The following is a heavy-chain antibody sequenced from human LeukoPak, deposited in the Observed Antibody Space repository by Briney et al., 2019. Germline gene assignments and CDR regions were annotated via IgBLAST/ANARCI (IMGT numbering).Heavy chain of an antibody. J-gene: IGHJ4*02. Sequence: GRSLRLSCAASGFTFDDYAMHWVRQAPGKGLEWVSGISCNSGSIGYADSVKGRFTISRDNAKNSLYLQMNSLRAEDTALYYCAKDMRSSSWYWFDYWGQGTLVTVSS. CDR1: GFTFDDYA. V-gene: IGHV3-9*01. D-gene: IGHD6-13*01. CDR2: ISCNSGSI. CDR3: AKDMRSSSWYWFDY.